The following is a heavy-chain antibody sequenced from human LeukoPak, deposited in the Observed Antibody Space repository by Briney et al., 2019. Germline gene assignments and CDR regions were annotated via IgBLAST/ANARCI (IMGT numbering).Heavy chain of an antibody. CDR1: GGSFSGYY. V-gene: IGHV4-34*01. CDR2: INHSGST. J-gene: IGHJ4*02. D-gene: IGHD3-3*01. Sequence: PSETLSLTCAVYGGSFSGYYWSWIRQPPGKGLEWIGEINHSGSTNYNPSLKSRVTISVDTSKNQFSLKLSSVTAADTAVYYCARHQRFLEWLLYSTTPPLYFDYWGQGTLSPSPQ. CDR3: ARHQRFLEWLLYSTTPPLYFDY.